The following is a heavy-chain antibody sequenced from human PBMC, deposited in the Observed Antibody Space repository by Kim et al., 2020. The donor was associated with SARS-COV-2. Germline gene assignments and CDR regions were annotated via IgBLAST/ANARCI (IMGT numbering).Heavy chain of an antibody. V-gene: IGHV4-39*01. CDR3: ARILSSGYYYYYGMDV. D-gene: IGHD3-22*01. J-gene: IGHJ6*02. Sequence: LKSRVTLSVDTSKNQFSLKLSSVTAADTAVYYCARILSSGYYYYYGMDVWGQGTTVTVSS.